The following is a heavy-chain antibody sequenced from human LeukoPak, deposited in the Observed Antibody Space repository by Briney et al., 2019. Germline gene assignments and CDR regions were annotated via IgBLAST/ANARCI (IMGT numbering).Heavy chain of an antibody. CDR2: ISSSSSTI. D-gene: IGHD1-1*01. V-gene: IGHV3-48*01. J-gene: IGHJ3*02. CDR3: AREQRTTDVFDI. Sequence: GGSLRLSCAASGFTFSSYSMNWVRQAPGKGLEWVSYISSSSSTIYYADSVKGRFTISRDNSKNTLYLQMNSLRAEDTAVYYCAREQRTTDVFDIWGQGTMVTVS. CDR1: GFTFSSYS.